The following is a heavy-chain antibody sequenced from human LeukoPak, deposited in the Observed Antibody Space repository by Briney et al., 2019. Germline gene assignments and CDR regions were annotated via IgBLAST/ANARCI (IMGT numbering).Heavy chain of an antibody. CDR3: ARNRSVTTTPGFDH. D-gene: IGHD4-17*01. CDR1: GHSIRSGDY. Sequence: PSETLSLTCAVSGHSIRSGDYCGWIRQSPGKGLEWIASIYHSGSTHYNPSLKSRVTISVDTSKNQFSLMLSSVTAADTAVYYCARNRSVTTTPGFDHWGQGTLVTVSS. CDR2: IYHSGST. V-gene: IGHV4-38-2*01. J-gene: IGHJ4*02.